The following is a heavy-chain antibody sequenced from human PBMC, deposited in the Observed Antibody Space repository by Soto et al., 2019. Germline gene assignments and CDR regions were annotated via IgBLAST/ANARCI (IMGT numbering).Heavy chain of an antibody. CDR2: IYHSGST. CDR1: GGSISSSNW. J-gene: IGHJ6*02. D-gene: IGHD2-21*01. Sequence: NPSETLSLTCAVSGGSISSSNWWSWVRQPPGKGLEWIGEIYHSGSTNSNPSLKSRVTISADTSKNQFSLKLTSVTAADTAVYYCARQSILGRRDYYHGMDVWGQGTTVTVSS. V-gene: IGHV4-4*02. CDR3: ARQSILGRRDYYHGMDV.